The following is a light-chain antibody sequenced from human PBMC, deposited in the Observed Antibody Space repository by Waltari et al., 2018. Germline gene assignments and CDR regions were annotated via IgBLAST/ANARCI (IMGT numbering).Light chain of an antibody. CDR3: CSYAGGSTFV. CDR1: RSDFGGYNL. Sequence: QSALTQPASVSGSPGQSITISCTGTRSDFGGYNLVSWYQQHPNKAPKLIIYEGVKRPLGVSNRFSGSKSGNTASLTISGLQAEDEADYYCCSYAGGSTFVFGTGTEVTVL. CDR2: EGV. J-gene: IGLJ1*01. V-gene: IGLV2-23*03.